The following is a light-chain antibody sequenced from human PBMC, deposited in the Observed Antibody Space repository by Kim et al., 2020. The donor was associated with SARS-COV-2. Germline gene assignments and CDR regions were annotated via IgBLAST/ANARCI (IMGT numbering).Light chain of an antibody. Sequence: SLSPGERAPLSCRASQSVSSYLSWYQQTPGQSPRLLIYDASNRATGIPARFSGSGSGTDFTLTISSLEPEDFAVYYCQQRASWPTFGQGTRLEIK. J-gene: IGKJ5*01. CDR3: QQRASWPT. V-gene: IGKV3-11*01. CDR1: QSVSSY. CDR2: DAS.